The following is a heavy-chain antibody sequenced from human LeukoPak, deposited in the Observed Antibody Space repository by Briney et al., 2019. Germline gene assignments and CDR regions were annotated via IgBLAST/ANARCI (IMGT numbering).Heavy chain of an antibody. Sequence: GGSLRLSCAASGFTFSSYEMNWVRQAPGKGLEWVVYISSSGSTIYYADSVKGRFTISRDKAKNSLYLQMNSLRAEDTAVYYCARALQIGTYYDILTGYCPYYFDYWGQGTLVTVSS. CDR3: ARALQIGTYYDILTGYCPYYFDY. V-gene: IGHV3-48*03. CDR2: ISSSGSTI. CDR1: GFTFSSYE. J-gene: IGHJ4*02. D-gene: IGHD3-9*01.